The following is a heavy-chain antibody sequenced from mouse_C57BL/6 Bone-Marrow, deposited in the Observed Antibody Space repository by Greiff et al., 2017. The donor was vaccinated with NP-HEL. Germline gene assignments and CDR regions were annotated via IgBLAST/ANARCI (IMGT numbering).Heavy chain of an antibody. Sequence: QVQLQQSGPELVKPGASVKISCKASGYTFTDYYINWVKQRPGQGLEWIGWIFPGSGSTYYNEKFKGKATLTVDKSSSTAYMLLSSLTSEDSAVYFCARRGYGSSFHWYFDVWGTGTTVTVSS. CDR1: GYTFTDYY. CDR2: IFPGSGST. V-gene: IGHV1-75*01. CDR3: ARRGYGSSFHWYFDV. D-gene: IGHD1-1*01. J-gene: IGHJ1*03.